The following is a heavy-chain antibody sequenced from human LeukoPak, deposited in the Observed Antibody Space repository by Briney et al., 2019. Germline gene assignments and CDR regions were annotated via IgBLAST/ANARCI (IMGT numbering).Heavy chain of an antibody. CDR2: ISYIGTT. Sequence: SETLSLTCAVSDDSFSSHYWTWIRQPPGKGLEWIGYISYIGTTNYNPSLKSRVTLSIDTSKNQFSLKLSSVTAADTAVYYCARDLVTVTKGFDIWGQGTMVSVSS. CDR1: DDSFSSHY. V-gene: IGHV4-59*11. CDR3: ARDLVTVTKGFDI. D-gene: IGHD4-17*01. J-gene: IGHJ3*02.